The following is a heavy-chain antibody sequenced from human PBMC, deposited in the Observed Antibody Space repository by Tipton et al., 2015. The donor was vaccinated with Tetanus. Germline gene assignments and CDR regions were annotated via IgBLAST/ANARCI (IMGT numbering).Heavy chain of an antibody. CDR1: GFTFSSYS. J-gene: IGHJ4*02. CDR2: ISGSGGST. V-gene: IGHV3-23*01. CDR3: AKDRDDYGGNSGFDY. D-gene: IGHD4-23*01. Sequence: SLRLSCAASGFTFSSYSMNWVRQAPGKGLEWVSAISGSGGSTYYADSVKGRFTISRDNSKNTLYLQMNSLRAEDTAVYYCAKDRDDYGGNSGFDYWGQGTLVTVSS.